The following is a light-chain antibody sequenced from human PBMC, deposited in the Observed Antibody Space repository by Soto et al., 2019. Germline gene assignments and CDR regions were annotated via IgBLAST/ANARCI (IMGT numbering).Light chain of an antibody. V-gene: IGKV1-39*01. Sequence: DIEVTQSPATLSSSVVNIVPITCGASQSISSYLNWYQQKPGKAPKLLIYAASSLQSGVPSRFSGSGSGTDFTLTISSLQPEDFATYYCQQSYSTPWTFGQGTKVDIK. CDR1: QSISSY. CDR3: QQSYSTPWT. CDR2: AAS. J-gene: IGKJ1*01.